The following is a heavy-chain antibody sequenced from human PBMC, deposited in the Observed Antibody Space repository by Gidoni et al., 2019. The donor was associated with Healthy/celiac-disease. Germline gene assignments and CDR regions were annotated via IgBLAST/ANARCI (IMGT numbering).Heavy chain of an antibody. V-gene: IGHV3-30*03. CDR2: ISYDGSNK. D-gene: IGHD1-26*01. CDR3: AVRGGELTDIDY. J-gene: IGHJ4*02. CDR1: GFTFSSYG. Sequence: QVQLVESGGGVVQPGRSLRLSCAASGFTFSSYGMHWVRQAPGKGLEWVAVISYDGSNKYYADSVKGRFTISRDNSKNTLYLQMNSLRAEDTAVYYCAVRGGELTDIDYWGQGTLVTVSS.